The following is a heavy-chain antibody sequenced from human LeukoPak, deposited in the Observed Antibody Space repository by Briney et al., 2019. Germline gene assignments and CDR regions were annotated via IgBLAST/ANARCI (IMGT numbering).Heavy chain of an antibody. CDR1: XXXXXXXA. CDR2: ISYDGTDT. J-gene: IGHJ4*02. Sequence: SXXXXXXXALHWXRQAPGKGLEWGAVISYDGTDTSYADSVKGRFTISRDVSKNTLYLQKNRLRPEDTAWYYCXXXXXXXXXXSVKAYYFDSWGQGTLVTVSS. D-gene: IGHD4-23*01. CDR3: XXXXXXXXXXSVKAYYFDS. V-gene: IGHV3-30*04.